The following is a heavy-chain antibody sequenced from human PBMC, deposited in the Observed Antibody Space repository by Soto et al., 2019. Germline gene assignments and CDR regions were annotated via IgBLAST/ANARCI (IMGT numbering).Heavy chain of an antibody. D-gene: IGHD3-16*02. CDR3: AREGGSYLNAPKWFDP. Sequence: SETLSLTCTVSGGSFSSYYWSWIRQPPGKGLEWIGYIYYSGSTNYNPSLNSRVTISVDTSKNQFSLKLSSVTAADTAVYYCAREGGSYLNAPKWFDPWGQGTLVTVSS. J-gene: IGHJ5*02. CDR2: IYYSGST. CDR1: GGSFSSYY. V-gene: IGHV4-59*12.